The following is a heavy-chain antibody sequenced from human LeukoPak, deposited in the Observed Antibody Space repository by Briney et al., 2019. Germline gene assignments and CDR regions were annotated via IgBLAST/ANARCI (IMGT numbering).Heavy chain of an antibody. CDR2: IWYDGSKI. Sequence: GGSLRLSCAASGFTFSSYGMHWVRQAPGKGLEWVTVIWYDGSKIYYADSVKGRYTISRDNSKNTLYLQMNSLRAEDTAVYYCAKLWVDSGYDFDYWGQGTLVTVSS. D-gene: IGHD5-12*01. V-gene: IGHV3-33*06. CDR3: AKLWVDSGYDFDY. J-gene: IGHJ4*02. CDR1: GFTFSSYG.